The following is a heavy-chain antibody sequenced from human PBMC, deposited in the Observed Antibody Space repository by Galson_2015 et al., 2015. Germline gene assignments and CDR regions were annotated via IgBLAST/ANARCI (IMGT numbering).Heavy chain of an antibody. CDR2: ISSSSATI. J-gene: IGHJ4*02. CDR3: ARDPWRGGLKVFFLDF. Sequence: SLRLSCAASGFTFSSYAMNWVRQAPGKGLEWVSYISSSSATIYYADSVKGRFTISRDSAKNSLYLQMNSLRDEDTAVYYCARDPWRGGLKVFFLDFWGQGTLVTVSS. V-gene: IGHV3-48*02. D-gene: IGHD3-10*01. CDR1: GFTFSSYA.